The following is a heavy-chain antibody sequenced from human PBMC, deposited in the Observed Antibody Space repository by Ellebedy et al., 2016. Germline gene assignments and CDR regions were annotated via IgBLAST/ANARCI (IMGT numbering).Heavy chain of an antibody. CDR1: GFTFSCYS. J-gene: IGHJ5*02. D-gene: IGHD5-24*01. Sequence: GESLKIPCAASGFTFSCYSMNWVRQATGKGLGWASYISSTSSNLYHADSVKGRFTISRDNAKNSLYQQMNSLRAEDTAVYYCAGGWLQTWGQGTLVTVSS. V-gene: IGHV3-48*04. CDR2: ISSTSSNL. CDR3: AGGWLQT.